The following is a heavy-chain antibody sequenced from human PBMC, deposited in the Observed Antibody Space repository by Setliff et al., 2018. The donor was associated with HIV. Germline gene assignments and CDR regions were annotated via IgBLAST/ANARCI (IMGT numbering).Heavy chain of an antibody. CDR2: LYGSGDT. J-gene: IGHJ4*02. Sequence: AGGSLRLSCAASGFTLSNTYMAWVRQAPGKRPELVSTLYGSGDTYHADSVKCRFTLSRDTSKNTMYLQMNSLRREDTALYYCARVLPYNSALDNWGQGTLVTVSS. V-gene: IGHV3-66*02. D-gene: IGHD6-25*01. CDR3: ARVLPYNSALDN. CDR1: GFTLSNTY.